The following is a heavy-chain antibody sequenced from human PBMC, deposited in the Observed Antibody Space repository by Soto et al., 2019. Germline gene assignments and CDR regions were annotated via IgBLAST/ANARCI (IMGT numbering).Heavy chain of an antibody. D-gene: IGHD1-1*01. CDR3: AREVNWNHREDYYYGMDV. V-gene: IGHV1-3*01. CDR2: INAGNGNT. J-gene: IGHJ6*02. Sequence: GASVKVSCKASGYTFTSYAMHWVRQAPGQRLEWMGWINAGNGNTKYSQKFQGRVTITRDTSASTAYMELSSLRSEDTAVYYCAREVNWNHREDYYYGMDVWGQGTTVTVSS. CDR1: GYTFTSYA.